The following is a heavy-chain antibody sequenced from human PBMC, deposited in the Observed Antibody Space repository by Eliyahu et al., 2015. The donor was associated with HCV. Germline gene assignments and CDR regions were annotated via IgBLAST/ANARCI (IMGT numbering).Heavy chain of an antibody. V-gene: IGHV4-34*01. Sequence: QVQLQQWGAGLLKPSQTLSLTCAVYGGSFSGXYWSWIRQPPGKGLEWIGEINHSGSTNYNPSLKSRVTISVDTSKNQFSLKLSSVTAADTAVYYCARVTLPYYGSGSYYNGLHYGMDVWGQGTTVTVSS. D-gene: IGHD3-10*01. CDR1: GGSFSGXY. CDR2: INHSGST. CDR3: ARVTLPYYGSGSYYNGLHYGMDV. J-gene: IGHJ6*02.